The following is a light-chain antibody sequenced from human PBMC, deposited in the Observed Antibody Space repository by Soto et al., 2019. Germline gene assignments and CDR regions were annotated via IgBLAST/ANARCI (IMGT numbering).Light chain of an antibody. V-gene: IGLV1-40*01. CDR3: QSYDSSLSAVV. Sequence: QSVLTQPPSVSGAPGQRVTISCTGSSSNIGAGYDVHWYQQLPGTAPKLLIYGNSNRPSGVPDRFSGSKSGTSASLALTGLQAEDEADYYCQSYDSSLSAVVFGGGTKVTVL. J-gene: IGLJ2*01. CDR2: GNS. CDR1: SSNIGAGYD.